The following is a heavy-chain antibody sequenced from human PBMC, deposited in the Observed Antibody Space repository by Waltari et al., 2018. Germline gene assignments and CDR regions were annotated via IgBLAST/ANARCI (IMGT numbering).Heavy chain of an antibody. CDR2: ISTSTKYI. D-gene: IGHD4-17*01. CDR3: APTAVTYDY. Sequence: EVQLVESGGGLVKPGGSLRLSCAGSGVTFSSYSLNWVRQAPGKGLEWVSCISTSTKYIRYADAVKGRFTISRDNAKNSLYLQMNNLRAEDTAVYYCAPTAVTYDYWGQGILVTVSS. CDR1: GVTFSSYS. V-gene: IGHV3-21*01. J-gene: IGHJ4*02.